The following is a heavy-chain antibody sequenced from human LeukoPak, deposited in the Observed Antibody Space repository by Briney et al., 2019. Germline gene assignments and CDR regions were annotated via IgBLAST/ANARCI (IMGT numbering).Heavy chain of an antibody. CDR1: GFTVSSYS. CDR2: ISSSSSYI. J-gene: IGHJ3*02. D-gene: IGHD3-22*01. CDR3: ARGSTSYYDSSGYYPDAFDI. V-gene: IGHV3-21*01. Sequence: GGSLRLSCAASGFTVSSYSMNWVRQAPGKGLEWVSSISSSSSYIYYADSVKGRFTISRDNAKNSLYLQMNSLRAEDTAVYYCARGSTSYYDSSGYYPDAFDIWGQGTMVTVSS.